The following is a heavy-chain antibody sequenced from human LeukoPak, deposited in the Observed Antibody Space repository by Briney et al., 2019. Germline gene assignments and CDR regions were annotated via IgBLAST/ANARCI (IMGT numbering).Heavy chain of an antibody. Sequence: GSLRLSCAASGFTFSSYAMSWVRQAPGKGLEWVSGISGSGDSTNYADSVKGRFSISRDNSKNTLYLQMNSLRAEDTAVYYCARVSPRYSGSYQPDYWGQGTLVTVSS. J-gene: IGHJ4*02. CDR1: GFTFSSYA. V-gene: IGHV3-23*01. CDR3: ARVSPRYSGSYQPDY. D-gene: IGHD1-26*01. CDR2: ISGSGDST.